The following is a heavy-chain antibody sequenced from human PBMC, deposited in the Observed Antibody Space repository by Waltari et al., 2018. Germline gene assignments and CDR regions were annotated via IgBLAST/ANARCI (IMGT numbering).Heavy chain of an antibody. CDR3: ARRGGSGSYHFDY. CDR1: GFTFSSYS. D-gene: IGHD1-26*01. V-gene: IGHV3-21*01. CDR2: ISSSSSYI. J-gene: IGHJ4*02. Sequence: EVQLVESGGGLVKPGGSLRLSCAASGFTFSSYSMNWVRQAPGKGLEWVSSISSSSSYINDADSVKGRFTISRDNAKNSLYLQMNSLRAEDTAVYYCARRGGSGSYHFDYWGQGTLVTVSS.